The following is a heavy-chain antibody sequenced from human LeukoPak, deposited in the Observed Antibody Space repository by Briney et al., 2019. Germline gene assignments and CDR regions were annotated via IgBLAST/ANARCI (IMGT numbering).Heavy chain of an antibody. J-gene: IGHJ5*02. CDR3: ALITYLRHYLPDP. CDR1: GFSLSTSGMR. CDR2: IDWDDDK. V-gene: IGHV2-70*04. D-gene: IGHD3-10*01. Sequence: GPTLVNPTQTLTLTCTFSGFSLSTSGMRVRWIRQPPGKALEWLARIDWDDDKYCSTSLKIRLTMSKATSKNQVVLTMTNMDPVDTATYYCALITYLRHYLPDPWGQGTLVTVSS.